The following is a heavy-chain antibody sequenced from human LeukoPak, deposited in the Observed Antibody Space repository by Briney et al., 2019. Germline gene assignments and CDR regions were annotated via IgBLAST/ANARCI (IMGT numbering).Heavy chain of an antibody. J-gene: IGHJ6*03. CDR1: GFIFNNYN. Sequence: GGSLRLSCAASGFIFNNYNLNWVRQAPGKGLEWVAYISSSTRPIYYADSVKGRFTISRDNAKNSLYLQMTSLTADDTAVYHCARKQQLLYNSLYLDVWGGGTTVTVSS. V-gene: IGHV3-48*04. CDR2: ISSSTRPI. D-gene: IGHD2-2*02. CDR3: ARKQQLLYNSLYLDV.